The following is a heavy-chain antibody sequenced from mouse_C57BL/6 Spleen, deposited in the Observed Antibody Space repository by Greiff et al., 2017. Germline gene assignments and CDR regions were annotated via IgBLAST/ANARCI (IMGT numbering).Heavy chain of an antibody. J-gene: IGHJ1*03. Sequence: DVKLVESGGGLAKPGGSLKLSCAASGFTFRDYGMHWVRQATEKGLEWVAYISSGSSTIYYADTVKGRFTISRDNAKNTLFLHMTSLRSEDTAMYYCARSYYGSSSYWYFGVWGTGTMVTVSS. D-gene: IGHD1-1*01. CDR1: GFTFRDYG. CDR3: ARSYYGSSSYWYFGV. CDR2: ISSGSSTI. V-gene: IGHV5-17*01.